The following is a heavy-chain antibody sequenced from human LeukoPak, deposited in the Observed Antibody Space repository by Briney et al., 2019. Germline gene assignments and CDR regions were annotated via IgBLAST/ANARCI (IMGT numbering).Heavy chain of an antibody. Sequence: TSETLSLTCAVYGGSFSGYYWSWIRQPPGKGLEWIGEINHSGSTNYNPSLKSRVTISVDTSKNQFSLKLSSVTAADTAVYYCARGYCSGGSCYSYYYYNYMDVWGKGTTVTVSS. D-gene: IGHD2-15*01. CDR3: ARGYCSGGSCYSYYYYNYMDV. J-gene: IGHJ6*03. CDR1: GGSFSGYY. V-gene: IGHV4-34*01. CDR2: INHSGST.